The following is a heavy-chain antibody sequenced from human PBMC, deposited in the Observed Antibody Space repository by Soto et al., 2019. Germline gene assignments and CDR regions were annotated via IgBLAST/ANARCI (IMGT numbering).Heavy chain of an antibody. CDR1: GFTFKSFA. D-gene: IGHD1-26*01. J-gene: IGHJ4*02. CDR3: AKDLYRGSYSCYYFHH. CDR2: ISDDGSNQ. V-gene: IGHV3-30*18. Sequence: GGSLRLSCAASGFTFKSFAIHWVRQAPGKGLEWVAFISDDGSNQYFADSVTGRCTISRDNSENTVSLQIDSLRPGDTAVYYCAKDLYRGSYSCYYFHHLGQGILVTVSS.